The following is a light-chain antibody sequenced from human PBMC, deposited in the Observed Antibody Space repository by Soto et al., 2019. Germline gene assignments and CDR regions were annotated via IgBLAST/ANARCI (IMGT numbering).Light chain of an antibody. J-gene: IGKJ5*01. V-gene: IGKV3-11*01. CDR3: QQRRDSIT. CDR2: DAS. Sequence: EIVLTQSPVTLSLSPGERATLSCRASQSVASYLAWLQQKPGQAPRLLIYDASKRATGIPGRFSGSGSGTDFIPTISSLEPEDFAVYYCQQRRDSITFGQGTRLEIK. CDR1: QSVASY.